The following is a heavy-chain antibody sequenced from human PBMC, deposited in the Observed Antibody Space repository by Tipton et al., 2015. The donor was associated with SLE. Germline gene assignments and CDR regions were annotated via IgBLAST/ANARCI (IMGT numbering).Heavy chain of an antibody. J-gene: IGHJ4*02. V-gene: IGHV3-30*04. CDR1: GFTFSSYA. CDR3: ARGLGYCGDDCYPLDY. CDR2: ISYDGSNK. Sequence: QLVQSGGGVVQPGRSLRLSCAASGFTFSSYAMHWVRQAPGKGLEWVAVISYDGSNKYYADSVKGRFTISRDNSKNTLYLQMNSLRAEDTAVYYCARGLGYCGDDCYPLDYWGQGTLVTVSS. D-gene: IGHD2-21*02.